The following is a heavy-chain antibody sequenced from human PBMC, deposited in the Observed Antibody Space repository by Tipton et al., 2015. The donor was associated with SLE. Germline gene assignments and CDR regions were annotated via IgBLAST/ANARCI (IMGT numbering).Heavy chain of an antibody. CDR3: ARAVTLDAFDI. CDR1: GGSISSHY. V-gene: IGHV4-59*11. CDR2: IYYSGST. J-gene: IGHJ3*02. D-gene: IGHD4-17*01. Sequence: TLSLTCTVSGGSISSHYWSWIRQPPGKGLEWIGYIYYSGSTNYNPSLKSRVTISVDTSKNQFSLKLSSVTAADTAVYYCARAVTLDAFDIWGQGTMVTVSS.